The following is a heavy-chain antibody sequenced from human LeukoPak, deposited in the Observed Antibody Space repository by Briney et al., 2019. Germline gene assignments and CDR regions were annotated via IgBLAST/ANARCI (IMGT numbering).Heavy chain of an antibody. CDR3: AKAGGAVYYFDY. CDR2: IRYDGSNK. Sequence: GGSLRLSCAASRFTFSVYGMHWVRQAPGKGLEWVAFIRYDGSNKYYADSVKGRFTISRDNSKNTLYLQMNSLRPEDTAVYYCAKAGGAVYYFDYWGQGTLVTVSS. V-gene: IGHV3-30*02. D-gene: IGHD4/OR15-4a*01. CDR1: RFTFSVYG. J-gene: IGHJ4*02.